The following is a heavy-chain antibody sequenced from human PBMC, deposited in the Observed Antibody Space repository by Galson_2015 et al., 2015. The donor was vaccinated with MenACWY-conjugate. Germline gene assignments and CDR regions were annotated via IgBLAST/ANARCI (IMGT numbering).Heavy chain of an antibody. CDR2: IYPRDSET. V-gene: IGHV5-51*01. J-gene: IGHJ5*02. D-gene: IGHD2-2*01. CDR1: GYDFTTYW. Sequence: QSGAEVKKPGESLKISCTGSGYDFTTYWIVWVRQMPGKGLEWMGIIYPRDSETTYSPTFQGQVTISADKSISAAYLQWSSLKLSDTAIYYCARRRSSTSGGHWFDPWGQGTLVTVSS. CDR3: ARRRSSTSGGHWFDP.